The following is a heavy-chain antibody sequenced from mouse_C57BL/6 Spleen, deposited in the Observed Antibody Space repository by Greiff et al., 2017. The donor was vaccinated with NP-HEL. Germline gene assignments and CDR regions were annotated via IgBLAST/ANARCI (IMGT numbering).Heavy chain of an antibody. J-gene: IGHJ2*01. CDR2: INPNNGGT. D-gene: IGHD1-1*01. Sequence: EVKLMESGPELVKPGASVKMSCKASGYTFTDYNMHWVKQSHGKSLEWIGYINPNNGGTSYNQKFKGKATLTVNKSSSTAYMELRSLTSEDSAVYYCARGYYGSSVDYWGQGTTLTVSS. CDR1: GYTFTDYN. V-gene: IGHV1-22*01. CDR3: ARGYYGSSVDY.